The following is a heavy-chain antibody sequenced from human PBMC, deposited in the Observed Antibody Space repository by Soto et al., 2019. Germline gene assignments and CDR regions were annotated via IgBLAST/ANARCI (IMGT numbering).Heavy chain of an antibody. CDR3: ARGGGYCSRASCYDFDW. CDR1: GYTFTSYG. Sequence: QVQLVQSGAEVKKHGASVKVSCKASGYTFTSYGISWVRQAPGQGLEWMGLISAYNGNTNYAQRLQGRVTMTTDTSXTXVYMELRSVRSDDTAVYYCARGGGYCSRASCYDFDWGGQGTLVAV. V-gene: IGHV1-18*01. CDR2: ISAYNGNT. D-gene: IGHD2-2*01. J-gene: IGHJ4*02.